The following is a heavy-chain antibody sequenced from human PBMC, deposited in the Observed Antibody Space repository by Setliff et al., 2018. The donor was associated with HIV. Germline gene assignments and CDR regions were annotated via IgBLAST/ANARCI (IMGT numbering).Heavy chain of an antibody. J-gene: IGHJ4*02. CDR3: AKTSTRFWSGYSRPPFDY. V-gene: IGHV5-51*01. Sequence: GESLKISCRASGYTFTNYWIGWVRQMPGKGLEWIGVIYPGDSVTKYSQSFQGQVTISADESTNTAYLQWSSLTSSDTAIYYCAKTSTRFWSGYSRPPFDYWGQGALVTVSS. CDR1: GYTFTNYW. D-gene: IGHD3-3*01. CDR2: IYPGDSVT.